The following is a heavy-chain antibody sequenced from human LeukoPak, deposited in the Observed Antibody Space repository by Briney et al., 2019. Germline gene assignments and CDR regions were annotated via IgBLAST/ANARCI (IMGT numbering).Heavy chain of an antibody. D-gene: IGHD6-13*01. CDR1: GGSISSNSYY. V-gene: IGHV4-39*07. CDR2: INHGGST. Sequence: PSETLSLTCAVSGGSISSNSYYWSWIRQPPGKGLEWIGEINHGGSTNYNPSLKSRVTISVDTSKNQFSLKLSSVTAADTAVYYCARLGQQVAQHWGQGTLVTVSS. CDR3: ARLGQQVAQH. J-gene: IGHJ1*01.